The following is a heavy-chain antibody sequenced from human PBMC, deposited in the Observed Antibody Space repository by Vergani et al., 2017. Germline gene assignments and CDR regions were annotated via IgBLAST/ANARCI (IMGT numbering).Heavy chain of an antibody. CDR1: GFTFSSYG. J-gene: IGHJ4*02. CDR3: LRAARFFAQFEY. D-gene: IGHD6-6*01. CDR2: ISFDGNSK. Sequence: QVQLVESGGGVVQPGRSLRLSCAASGFTFSSYGMHWVRQAPGKGLEWVAVISFDGNSKFYVDSVKGRFTISRDNSKNTLYLQMNSLRAEDTDVYYCLRAARFFAQFEYWGQGTLVTVSS. V-gene: IGHV3-30*03.